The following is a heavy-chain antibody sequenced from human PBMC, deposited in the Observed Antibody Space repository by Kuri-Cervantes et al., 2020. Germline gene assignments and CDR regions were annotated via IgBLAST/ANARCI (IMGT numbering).Heavy chain of an antibody. CDR1: GYTFTSYG. J-gene: IGHJ6*02. D-gene: IGHD2-15*01. CDR2: ISAYNGNT. CDR3: ARAATYYHYYGMDV. V-gene: IGHV1-18*01. Sequence: ASVKVSCKASGYTFTSYGISWVRQAPGQGLEWMGWISAYNGNTNYAQKLQGRVTMTTDTSTSTAYMELRSLRSDDTAVYYCARAATYYHYYGMDVWGQGTTVTVSS.